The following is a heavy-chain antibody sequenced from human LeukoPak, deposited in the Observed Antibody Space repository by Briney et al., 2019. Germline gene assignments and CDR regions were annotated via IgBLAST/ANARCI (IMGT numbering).Heavy chain of an antibody. CDR3: AKDGLTYYYDSRAPPGLGY. J-gene: IGHJ4*02. CDR2: IWYDGSNK. CDR1: GFTFSSYG. D-gene: IGHD3-22*01. V-gene: IGHV3-33*06. Sequence: GGSLRLSCAASGFTFSSYGMHWVRQAPGKGLEWVAVIWYDGSNKYYADSVKGRFTISRDNSKNTLYLQMNSLRAEDTAVYYCAKDGLTYYYDSRAPPGLGYWGQGTLVTVSS.